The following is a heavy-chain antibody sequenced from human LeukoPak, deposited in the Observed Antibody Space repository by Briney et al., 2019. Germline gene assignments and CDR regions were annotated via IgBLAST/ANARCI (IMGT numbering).Heavy chain of an antibody. D-gene: IGHD5-18*01. J-gene: IGHJ4*02. V-gene: IGHV3-74*01. CDR2: MNDDGSST. CDR1: GFTFTRHW. CDR3: ARAPDPHVDTAMVPYYFDY. Sequence: GGSLRLSCVVSGFTFTRHWMHWVRQAPGKGLVWVSRMNDDGSSTSYAEALKGRFTISRDNAKNTLYLHMSNLRAEDTAVYYCARAPDPHVDTAMVPYYFDYWGQGTLVTVSS.